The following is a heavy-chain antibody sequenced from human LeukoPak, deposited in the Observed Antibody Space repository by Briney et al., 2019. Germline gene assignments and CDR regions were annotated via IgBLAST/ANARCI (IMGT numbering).Heavy chain of an antibody. V-gene: IGHV3-23*01. D-gene: IGHD4-17*01. J-gene: IGHJ3*01. Sequence: GGSLRLSCAASAFSFSKFALIWVRQAPGKGLEWVSAITANGGYTLYADAVKGRVTVSRDNSKNTLYLQINSLRPEDTAMYYCAKDPNGDYIGAFDFWGQGTMVTLSS. CDR2: ITANGGYT. CDR3: AKDPNGDYIGAFDF. CDR1: AFSFSKFA.